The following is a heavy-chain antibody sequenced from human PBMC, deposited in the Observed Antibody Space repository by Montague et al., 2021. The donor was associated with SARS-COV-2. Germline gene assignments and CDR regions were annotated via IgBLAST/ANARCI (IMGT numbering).Heavy chain of an antibody. D-gene: IGHD3-22*01. CDR2: IYYSGST. V-gene: IGHV4-61*01. J-gene: IGHJ4*02. CDR3: ARERLGYYDTSSYYIFDY. Sequence: SETLSPTCTVSGGSVSSGSYYWSWIRQPPGKGLEWIGYIYYSGSTNYXPSLKSRVTISVDTPKNQFSLKLSSVTAADAAVYYCARERLGYYDTSSYYIFDYWGQGTLVTVSS. CDR1: GGSVSSGSYY.